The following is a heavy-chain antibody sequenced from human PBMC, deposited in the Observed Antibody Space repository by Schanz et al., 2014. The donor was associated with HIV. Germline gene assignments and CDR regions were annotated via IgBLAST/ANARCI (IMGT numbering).Heavy chain of an antibody. J-gene: IGHJ3*02. CDR2: IWYDGSYK. CDR1: GFTFSSYG. CDR3: VRENNPRATRAFDI. Sequence: QVQLVESGGGVVQPGRSLTVSCAASGFTFSSYGMHWVRQAPGKGLEWVAVIWYDGSYKYYADSVKGRFTISRDNPKNSLSLQMNSLRVEDTAVYYCVRENNPRATRAFDIWGQGTVVTVSS. D-gene: IGHD1-20*01. V-gene: IGHV3-33*08.